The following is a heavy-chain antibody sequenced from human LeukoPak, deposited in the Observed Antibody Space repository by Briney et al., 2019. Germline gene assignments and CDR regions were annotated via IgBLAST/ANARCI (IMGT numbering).Heavy chain of an antibody. Sequence: SGPTLVNPTQTLTLTCTFSGFSLTTSGVGVGWIRQPPGKALEWLALIYWDDDKRYSPSLKSRLTITKDTSKDQVVLTMTNMDPVDAATYYCAHNTAIYDSYGYYYTGWYFDLWGRGTLVTVSS. CDR1: GFSLTTSGVG. J-gene: IGHJ2*01. CDR2: IYWDDDK. D-gene: IGHD3-22*01. CDR3: AHNTAIYDSYGYYYTGWYFDL. V-gene: IGHV2-5*02.